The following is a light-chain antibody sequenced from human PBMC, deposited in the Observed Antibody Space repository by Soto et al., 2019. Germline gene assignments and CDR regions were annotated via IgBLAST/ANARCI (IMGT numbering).Light chain of an antibody. V-gene: IGLV2-11*01. Sequence: QSVLTQPRSVSGSPGQSVTISCTGTSSDVGGYNYVSWYQQHPGKDPKLLIYDVSKRPSGVPNRFSGSKSGNTASLTISGLQAEDEADHYCCSYAGSYTFVFATGTKVTVL. CDR3: CSYAGSYTFV. CDR1: SSDVGGYNY. J-gene: IGLJ1*01. CDR2: DVS.